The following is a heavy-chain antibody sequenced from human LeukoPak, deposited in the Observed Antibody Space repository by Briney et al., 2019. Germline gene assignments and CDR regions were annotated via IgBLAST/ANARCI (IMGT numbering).Heavy chain of an antibody. CDR3: ARGRDGYNFLNRGEYYYFDY. Sequence: SETLSLTCTVSGGSISNGGYYWSWIRQPAGKGLEWIGRFYTSGSTNYNPSLKSRVTISVDTSKNQFSLKLSSVTAADTAVYYCARGRDGYNFLNRGEYYYFDYWGQGTLVTVSS. CDR1: GGSISNGGYY. J-gene: IGHJ4*02. D-gene: IGHD5-24*01. CDR2: FYTSGST. V-gene: IGHV4-61*02.